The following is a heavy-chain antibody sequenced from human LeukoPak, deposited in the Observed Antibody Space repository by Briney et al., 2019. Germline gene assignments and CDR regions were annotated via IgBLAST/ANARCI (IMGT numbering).Heavy chain of an antibody. CDR1: GFTFSSNS. CDR3: AKGVSTVVVPAAIGGYGDY. J-gene: IGHJ4*02. V-gene: IGHV3-23*01. Sequence: PGGSLRLSCAASGFTFSSNSMTWVRQAPGKGLQWVSTITGGVGNIYYADSVKGRFTISRDNSKNTLYLQMNSLRAEDTAVYYCAKGVSTVVVPAAIGGYGDYWGQGTLVTVSS. D-gene: IGHD2-2*01. CDR2: ITGGVGNI.